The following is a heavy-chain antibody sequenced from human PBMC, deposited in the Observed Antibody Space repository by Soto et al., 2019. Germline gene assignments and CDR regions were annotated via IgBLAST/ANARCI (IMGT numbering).Heavy chain of an antibody. V-gene: IGHV3-23*01. J-gene: IGHJ3*02. CDR1: GFTLSSYA. D-gene: IGHD6-6*01. CDR2: ITGSGDNT. CDR3: AKDSSSSGLSAFDI. Sequence: GGSLRLSCAASGFTLSSYAMSWVRQAPGKGLEWVSVITGSGDNTHYADSVKGRFTISRDTSKNTLYLQMNSLRADDTALYYCAKDSSSSGLSAFDIWGRGTMVTVSS.